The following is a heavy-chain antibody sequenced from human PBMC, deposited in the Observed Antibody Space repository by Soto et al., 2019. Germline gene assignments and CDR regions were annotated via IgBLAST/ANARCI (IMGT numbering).Heavy chain of an antibody. V-gene: IGHV3-73*02. CDR2: IRSKVNSYAT. CDR3: TRRGTDRWDSGIGY. D-gene: IGHD1-1*01. J-gene: IGHJ4*02. Sequence: EVQLVESGGGLVQSGGSLKLSCAASGFTFSSSSMHWVRQASGKGLEWVGRIRSKVNSYATAYSASVEGRFIISRDDSKNTSYLQMNSLKTEDTAVYYCTRRGTDRWDSGIGYWGQGTLVTVSS. CDR1: GFTFSSSS.